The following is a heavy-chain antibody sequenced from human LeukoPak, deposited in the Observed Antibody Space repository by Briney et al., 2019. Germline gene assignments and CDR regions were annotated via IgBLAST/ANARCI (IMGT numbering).Heavy chain of an antibody. CDR3: AREAERGYSGYDWYY. J-gene: IGHJ4*02. Sequence: ASVKVSCKASGGTFSSYAISWVRQAPGQGLEWMGGIIPIFGTADYAQKFQGRVTMTTDTSTNTAYMELRSLRSDDTAVYYCAREAERGYSGYDWYYWGQGTLVTVSS. CDR1: GGTFSSYA. D-gene: IGHD5-12*01. V-gene: IGHV1-69*05. CDR2: IIPIFGTA.